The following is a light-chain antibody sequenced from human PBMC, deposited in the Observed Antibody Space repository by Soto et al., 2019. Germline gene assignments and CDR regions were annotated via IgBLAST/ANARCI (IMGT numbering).Light chain of an antibody. Sequence: DIVLTQSPGTLSSSPGGRATLSCRASQSVTDNYLAWYQHKPGQAPRLLIYGASSRATGIPDSFSGSGSGTDFTLTISRLEPEDFAMYYCHQYGRSPRGTFGQGTKVDIK. CDR3: HQYGRSPRGT. CDR2: GAS. CDR1: QSVTDNY. V-gene: IGKV3-20*01. J-gene: IGKJ1*01.